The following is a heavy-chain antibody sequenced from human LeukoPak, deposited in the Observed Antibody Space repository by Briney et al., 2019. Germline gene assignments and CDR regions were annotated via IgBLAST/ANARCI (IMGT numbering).Heavy chain of an antibody. CDR2: ISAYNGNT. CDR3: ARVSRFPMGATDAFDI. V-gene: IGHV1-18*01. J-gene: IGHJ3*02. Sequence: RASVKVSCKASGYTFTSYGISWVRQAPGQGLEWMGWISAYNGNTNYAQKLQGRVTMTTDTSTSTAYMELRSLRSDDTAVYYCARVSRFPMGATDAFDIWGQGTMVTVSS. CDR1: GYTFTSYG. D-gene: IGHD1-26*01.